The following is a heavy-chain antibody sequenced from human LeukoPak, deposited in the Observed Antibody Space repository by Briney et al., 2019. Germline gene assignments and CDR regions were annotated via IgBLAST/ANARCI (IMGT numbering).Heavy chain of an antibody. CDR1: GFIFRSYR. CDR3: ATSRNSASDY. J-gene: IGHJ4*02. Sequence: GGSLRLSCAASGFIFRSYRMNWVRQDPGKGLEWVASINQDGSEKYYGDSVRGRFTISRDNAKNSLYLQMNGLRGDDTAVYYCATSRNSASDYWGQGTLVTVSS. CDR2: INQDGSEK. V-gene: IGHV3-7*05. D-gene: IGHD4-11*01.